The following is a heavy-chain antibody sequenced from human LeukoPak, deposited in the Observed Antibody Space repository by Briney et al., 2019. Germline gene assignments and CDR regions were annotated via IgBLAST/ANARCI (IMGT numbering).Heavy chain of an antibody. V-gene: IGHV3-48*02. CDR3: AIERHYGGTVDY. CDR1: GFTFSTYT. J-gene: IGHJ4*02. D-gene: IGHD4-23*01. CDR2: ISSRSSAV. Sequence: GGSLRLSCAASGFTFSTYTMTWVRQAPGKGLEWVSYISSRSSAVHYADSVKGRFTTSRDNAKNSLYLQMNSLRDEDTAVYYCAIERHYGGTVDYWGQGTLVTVSS.